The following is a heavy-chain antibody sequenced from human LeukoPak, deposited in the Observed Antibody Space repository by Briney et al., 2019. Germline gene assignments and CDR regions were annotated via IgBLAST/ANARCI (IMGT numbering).Heavy chain of an antibody. V-gene: IGHV1-69*04. D-gene: IGHD6-13*01. J-gene: IGHJ4*02. CDR3: ARGPSSSWYYFGY. CDR1: GGTFSSYA. Sequence: ASVKVSCKASGGTFSSYAISWVRQAPGQGLEWMGRIIPILGIANYAQKFQGRVTITADKSTSTAYMELSSLRSEDTAVYYCARGPSSSWYYFGYWGQGTLVTVSS. CDR2: IIPILGIA.